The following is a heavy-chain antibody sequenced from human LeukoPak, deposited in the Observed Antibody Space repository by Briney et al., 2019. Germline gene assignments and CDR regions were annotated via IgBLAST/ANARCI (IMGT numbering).Heavy chain of an antibody. Sequence: ASVKVSCKASGYTFTGYYMHWVRQAPGQGLEWMGWINPNSGGTNYAQKFQGRVTMTRDTSISTAYMELSRLRSDDTAVYYCARNRGYSGYDPLYYFDYWGQGTLVTVSS. CDR1: GYTFTGYY. J-gene: IGHJ4*02. CDR2: INPNSGGT. CDR3: ARNRGYSGYDPLYYFDY. D-gene: IGHD5-12*01. V-gene: IGHV1-2*02.